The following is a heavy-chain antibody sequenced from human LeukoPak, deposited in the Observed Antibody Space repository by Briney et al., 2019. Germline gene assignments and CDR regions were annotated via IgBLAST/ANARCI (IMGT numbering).Heavy chain of an antibody. CDR1: GGSFSGYY. CDR2: INHSGST. D-gene: IGHD3-22*01. Sequence: SETLSLTCAVYGGSFSGYYWSWIRQPPGKGLEWIGEINHSGSTNYNPSLKSRVTISVDTSKNQFSLKLSSVTAADTAVYYCARDDSSGYYQVWGQGTLVTVSS. V-gene: IGHV4-34*01. CDR3: ARDDSSGYYQV. J-gene: IGHJ4*02.